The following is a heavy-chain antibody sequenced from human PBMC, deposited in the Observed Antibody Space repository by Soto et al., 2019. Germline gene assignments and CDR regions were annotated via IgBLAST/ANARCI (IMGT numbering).Heavy chain of an antibody. Sequence: EVQLLESGGGLVQPGGSLRLSCAASGFTFSSYAMSWVRQAPGKGLEWVSAISGSGGSTYYADSVKGRFTISRDNSKNTLYLQMNSLRAEDTAVYYCAKVHDFWSGYYIAGYFDYWGQGTLVTVSS. CDR3: AKVHDFWSGYYIAGYFDY. CDR2: ISGSGGST. J-gene: IGHJ4*02. D-gene: IGHD3-3*01. CDR1: GFTFSSYA. V-gene: IGHV3-23*01.